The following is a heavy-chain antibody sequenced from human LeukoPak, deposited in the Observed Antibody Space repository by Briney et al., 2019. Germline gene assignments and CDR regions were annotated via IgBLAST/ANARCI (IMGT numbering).Heavy chain of an antibody. Sequence: SETLSLTCTVSGGSISSYYWSWIRQPAGKGLEWIGRIYTSGSTNYNPPLKSRVTMSVDTSKNQFSLKLSSVTAADTAVYYCARVGYYYDSSGYYSSGYYGMDVWGQGALVTVSS. J-gene: IGHJ6*02. V-gene: IGHV4-4*07. CDR1: GGSISSYY. D-gene: IGHD3-22*01. CDR2: IYTSGST. CDR3: ARVGYYYDSSGYYSSGYYGMDV.